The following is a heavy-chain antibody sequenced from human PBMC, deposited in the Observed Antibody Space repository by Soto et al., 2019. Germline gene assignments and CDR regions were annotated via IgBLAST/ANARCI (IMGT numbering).Heavy chain of an antibody. Sequence: SETLSLTCTVSGGSISSYYRSWIRQPPGKGLEWIGYIYYSGSTNYNPSLKSRVTISVDTSKNQFSLKLSSVTAADTAVYYCAIAVAGSWFDPWGQGTLVTVSS. CDR1: GGSISSYY. J-gene: IGHJ5*02. V-gene: IGHV4-59*08. D-gene: IGHD6-19*01. CDR2: IYYSGST. CDR3: AIAVAGSWFDP.